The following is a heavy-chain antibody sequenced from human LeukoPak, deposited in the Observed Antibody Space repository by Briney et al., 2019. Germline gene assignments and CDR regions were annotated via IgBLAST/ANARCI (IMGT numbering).Heavy chain of an antibody. CDR3: ARGARIAAAAFDY. CDR1: AFTFSSYE. CDR2: ISSSGSTI. J-gene: IGHJ4*02. Sequence: QPGGSLTLSCAASAFTFSSYEMNWVRQAPGKGLEWVSYISSSGSTIYYADSVKGRFTISRDNAKNSLYLQMNSLRAEDTAVYYCARGARIAAAAFDYWGQGTLVTVSS. V-gene: IGHV3-48*03. D-gene: IGHD6-13*01.